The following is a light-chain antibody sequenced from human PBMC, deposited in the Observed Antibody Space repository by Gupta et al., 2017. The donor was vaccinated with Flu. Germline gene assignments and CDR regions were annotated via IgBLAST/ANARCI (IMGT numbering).Light chain of an antibody. CDR3: QQYGISGYT. CDR1: QSVNNNL. CDR2: GAS. J-gene: IGKJ2*01. Sequence: ERATLACRASQSVNNNLLTWYQQKPGQAPRLLIYGASSRATGIPDRFSGSGSGTDFTLTIRRLEPEDFAVYYCQQYGISGYTFGQGTKLEIK. V-gene: IGKV3-20*01.